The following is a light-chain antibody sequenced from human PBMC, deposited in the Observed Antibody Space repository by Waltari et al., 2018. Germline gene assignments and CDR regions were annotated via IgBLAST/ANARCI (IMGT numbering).Light chain of an antibody. CDR3: AAWDDSLSGPRV. CDR1: SPTIGSSN. Sequence: QSVLTQPPSASGTPGQRVTISCSGSSPTIGSSNVYWYQQSPGTAPKLLIYRNNQRPSGVPDRFSGSKSGTSASLAIRGLRSEDEADYYCAAWDDSLSGPRVFGTGTKVTVL. J-gene: IGLJ1*01. CDR2: RNN. V-gene: IGLV1-47*01.